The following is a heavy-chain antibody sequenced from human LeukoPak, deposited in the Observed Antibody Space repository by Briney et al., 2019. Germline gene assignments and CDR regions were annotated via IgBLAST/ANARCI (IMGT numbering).Heavy chain of an antibody. Sequence: PSETLSLTCTVSGGSISSSSYYWGWIRQPPGKGLEWIGSIYYSGSTYYNPSLKSRVTISVDTSKNQFSLKLSSVTAADTAVYYCASRYNWNDGILDYWGQGTLVTVSS. CDR3: ASRYNWNDGILDY. D-gene: IGHD1-1*01. J-gene: IGHJ4*02. CDR1: GGSISSSSYY. CDR2: IYYSGST. V-gene: IGHV4-39*01.